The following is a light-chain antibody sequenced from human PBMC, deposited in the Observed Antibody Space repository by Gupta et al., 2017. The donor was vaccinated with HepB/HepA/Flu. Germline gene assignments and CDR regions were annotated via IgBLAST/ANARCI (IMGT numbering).Light chain of an antibody. CDR3: QQSYSKT. CDR2: DAS. CDR1: QTITSY. Sequence: DIQMTQSPSSLSASVGDRVTITCRASQTITSYLNWYQQKPGKAPNLLIYDASTLQSGVPSRFSGSGSGTDFTLTISSLQPEDFATYYCQQSYSKTFGQGTKVEIK. V-gene: IGKV1-39*01. J-gene: IGKJ2*01.